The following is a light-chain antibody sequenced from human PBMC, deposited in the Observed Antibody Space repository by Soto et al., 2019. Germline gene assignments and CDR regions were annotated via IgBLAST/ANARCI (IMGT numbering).Light chain of an antibody. J-gene: IGKJ1*01. CDR1: QSISSW. V-gene: IGKV1-5*03. CDR3: QQYNTFWT. Sequence: DIQMTQSPSTLSASIGDRVTITCRASQSISSWLAWYQQKPGKAPKLLIYEASNLEGGVPSRFSGSGSGTEFTLTISSLQPDDFGTYYCQQYNTFWTFGQGTKVEIK. CDR2: EAS.